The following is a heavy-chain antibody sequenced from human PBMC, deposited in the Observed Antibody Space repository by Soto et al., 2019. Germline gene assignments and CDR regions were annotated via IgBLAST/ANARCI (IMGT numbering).Heavy chain of an antibody. CDR2: ISSSSSYI. D-gene: IGHD3-22*01. J-gene: IGHJ3*02. CDR3: ARDRYDSSGFDAFDI. V-gene: IGHV3-21*01. Sequence: GGSPRLSCAASGFTFSSYSRNWVRQAPGKGLEWVSSISSSSSYIYYADSVKGRFTISRDNAKNSLYLQMNSLRAEDTAVYYCARDRYDSSGFDAFDIWGQGTMVTV. CDR1: GFTFSSYS.